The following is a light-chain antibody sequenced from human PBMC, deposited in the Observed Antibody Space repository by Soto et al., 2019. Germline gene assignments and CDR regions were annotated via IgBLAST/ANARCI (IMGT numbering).Light chain of an antibody. Sequence: QSALTQPASVSGSPGQSITISCAGGIGDIGSYNYVSWYQQHPGKAPKLLIYDVSYRPSGISDRFFGSKSGNTASLTISGLQPEDEADYYCSSYGASSTLFGGGTKLTVL. CDR2: DVS. CDR1: IGDIGSYNY. CDR3: SSYGASSTL. J-gene: IGLJ3*02. V-gene: IGLV2-14*03.